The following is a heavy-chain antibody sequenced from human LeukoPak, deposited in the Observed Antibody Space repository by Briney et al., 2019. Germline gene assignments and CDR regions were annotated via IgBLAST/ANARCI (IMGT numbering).Heavy chain of an antibody. Sequence: SQTLSLTCAVSGGSISSGGYSWSWIRQPPGKGLEWIGYIYHSGSTYYNPSLKSRVTISVDRSKNQFSLKLSSVTAADTAVYYCASGLRDYGDSLGIWGQGTMVTVSS. V-gene: IGHV4-30-2*01. CDR2: IYHSGST. CDR3: ASGLRDYGDSLGI. D-gene: IGHD4-17*01. CDR1: GGSISSGGYS. J-gene: IGHJ3*02.